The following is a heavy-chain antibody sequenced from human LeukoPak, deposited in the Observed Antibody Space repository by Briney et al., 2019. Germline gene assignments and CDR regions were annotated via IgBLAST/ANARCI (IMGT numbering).Heavy chain of an antibody. D-gene: IGHD3-16*01. CDR3: ARAPGGSGGDYYYGMDV. CDR2: INPSGGST. J-gene: IGHJ6*02. Sequence: ASVKVSCKASGYTFTSYYMHWVRQAPGQGLEWMGIINPSGGSTSYAQKFQGRVTMTRDTSASTVYMELSSLRSEDTAVYYCARAPGGSGGDYYYGMDVWGQGTTVTVSS. CDR1: GYTFTSYY. V-gene: IGHV1-46*01.